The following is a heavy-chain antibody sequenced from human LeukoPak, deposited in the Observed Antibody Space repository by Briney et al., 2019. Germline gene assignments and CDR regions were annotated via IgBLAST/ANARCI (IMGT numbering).Heavy chain of an antibody. J-gene: IGHJ4*02. CDR1: GFTFSTYS. V-gene: IGHV3-21*01. CDR2: ISSGSTYI. Sequence: GSLRLSCAASGFTFSTYSMNWVRQAPGKGLEWVSSISSGSTYIYSADSVKGRFTISRDNAKNSLYLQMNSLRAEDTAVYYCARDLGYGDYAVNYYFDYWGQGTLVTVSS. CDR3: ARDLGYGDYAVNYYFDY. D-gene: IGHD4-17*01.